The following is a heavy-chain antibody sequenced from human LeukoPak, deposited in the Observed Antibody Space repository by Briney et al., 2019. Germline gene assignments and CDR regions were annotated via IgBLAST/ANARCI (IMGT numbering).Heavy chain of an antibody. CDR2: ISGSGDNT. Sequence: GGSLRLSCAASGFTFSNYWMSWVRQAPGKGLEWVSGISGSGDNTYYADSVKGRFTISRDNSKNTLYVQVNSLGTEDTAAYYCAKGSYYDSSGSFYFDYWGQGTLVTVSS. V-gene: IGHV3-23*01. CDR1: GFTFSNYW. J-gene: IGHJ4*02. CDR3: AKGSYYDSSGSFYFDY. D-gene: IGHD3-22*01.